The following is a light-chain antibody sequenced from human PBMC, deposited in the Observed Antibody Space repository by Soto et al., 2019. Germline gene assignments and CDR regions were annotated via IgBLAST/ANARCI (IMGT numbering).Light chain of an antibody. CDR3: QQYNSWTPT. CDR1: QSVSSN. CDR2: GAS. V-gene: IGKV3-15*01. J-gene: IGKJ1*01. Sequence: EIVMTQSPATLSVSPGERATLSCRASQSVSSNLAWYQQKPGQAPRLLIFGASTRATGIPARFSGSESGTECTLTINSLQSEDFALYYCQQYNSWTPTFGQGTKVEIK.